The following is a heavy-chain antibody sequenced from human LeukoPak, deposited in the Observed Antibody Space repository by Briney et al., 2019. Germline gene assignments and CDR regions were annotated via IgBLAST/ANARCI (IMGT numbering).Heavy chain of an antibody. J-gene: IGHJ4*02. CDR2: INHSGST. D-gene: IGHD1-26*01. CDR1: GGSFSGYY. CDR3: ARGEWELDH. Sequence: SETLSLTCAVYGGSFSGYYWSWIRQPPGKGLEWIGEINHSGSTNYNPSLKSRVTISVDTSKNQFSLKLSSVTAADTAVYYCARGEWELDHWGQGTLVTVSS. V-gene: IGHV4-34*01.